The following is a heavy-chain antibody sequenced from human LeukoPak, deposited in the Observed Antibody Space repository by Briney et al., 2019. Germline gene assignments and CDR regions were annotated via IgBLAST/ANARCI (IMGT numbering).Heavy chain of an antibody. Sequence: SVKVSCKTSGGTFNNSAISWVRQAPGQGLEWLGGIMPLFGTAGYAQKFQGRVTITKDESTRTVYLELTSLRSDDTAVYYCARDVHGDYGSGWFDPWGQGTLVSVSS. CDR3: ARDVHGDYGSGWFDP. J-gene: IGHJ5*02. CDR1: GGTFNNSA. V-gene: IGHV1-69*05. D-gene: IGHD4-17*01. CDR2: IMPLFGTA.